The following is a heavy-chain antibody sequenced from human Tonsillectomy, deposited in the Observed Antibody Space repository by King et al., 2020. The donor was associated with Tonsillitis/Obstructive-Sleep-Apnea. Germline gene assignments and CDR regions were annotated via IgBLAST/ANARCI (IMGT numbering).Heavy chain of an antibody. CDR2: XXSXAYGGTT. CDR3: TRSFQYCSGGSCYPGAFDI. CDR1: GFTFGDYA. V-gene: IGHV3-49*04. D-gene: IGHD2-15*01. J-gene: IGHJ3*02. Sequence: VQLVESGGGLVQPGRSLRLSXTASGFTFGDYAMSWVRQAPGKGLEWVGFXXSXAYGGTTEYAASXKGRFTISXNDSKSIAYLXXNSXKTXXTAVYYCTRSFQYCSGGSCYPGAFDIWGQGTMVTVSS.